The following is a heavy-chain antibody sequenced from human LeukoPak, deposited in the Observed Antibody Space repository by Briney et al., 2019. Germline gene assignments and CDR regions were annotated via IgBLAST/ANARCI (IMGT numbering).Heavy chain of an antibody. CDR2: IYYSGST. CDR1: GGSISSYY. V-gene: IGHV4-59*08. D-gene: IGHD2-21*01. CDR3: ARHLAFDSFDI. J-gene: IGHJ3*02. Sequence: SETLSLTCTVSGGSISSYYWSWIRQPPGKGLEWIGYIYYSGSTNYNPSLKSRVTISVDTSKNQFSLKLSSVTAADTAVYYCARHLAFDSFDIWGQGTMVTVSS.